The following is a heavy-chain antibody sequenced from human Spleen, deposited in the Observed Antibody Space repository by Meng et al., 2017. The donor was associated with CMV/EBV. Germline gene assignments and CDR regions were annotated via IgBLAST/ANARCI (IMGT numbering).Heavy chain of an antibody. Sequence: SETLSLTCTVSGDSVSSSSFYWGWIRQPPGKGPEWIGSVYYSGITYYNPSLKSRVTISVDTSKNQFSLKVSSVTAADTAVYYCARHPGSYYYYAMDVWGQGTTVTVSS. D-gene: IGHD1-26*01. J-gene: IGHJ6*02. CDR2: VYYSGIT. CDR3: ARHPGSYYYYAMDV. CDR1: GDSVSSSSFY. V-gene: IGHV4-39*01.